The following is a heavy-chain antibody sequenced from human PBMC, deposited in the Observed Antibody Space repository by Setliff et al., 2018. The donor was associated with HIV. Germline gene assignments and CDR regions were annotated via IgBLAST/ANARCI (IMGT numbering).Heavy chain of an antibody. V-gene: IGHV4-59*08. CDR2: IFYTGST. Sequence: SETLSLTCTVSGDSIGSYYWTWLRQFPGKGLEWIGFIFYTGSTTYNPSLNSRVTISVDTSRNQFTLKLSSVTAADTAVYYCASYGGGSENDAFRVWGQGTMVTVSS. J-gene: IGHJ3*01. D-gene: IGHD4-17*01. CDR3: ASYGGGSENDAFRV. CDR1: GDSIGSYY.